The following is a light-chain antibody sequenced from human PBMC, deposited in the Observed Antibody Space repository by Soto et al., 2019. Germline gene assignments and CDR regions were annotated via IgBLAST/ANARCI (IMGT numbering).Light chain of an antibody. CDR2: GAS. Sequence: IVLSQSPGTLSLSPGERATLSCRASQSVSSSYLAWYQQKPGQAPRLLIYGASNRATAIPDRFSGSGSGTDFTLTISRLEPEDFAVYYCQQYDDSPGTCGQGTKVDI. J-gene: IGKJ1*01. V-gene: IGKV3-20*01. CDR1: QSVSSSY. CDR3: QQYDDSPGT.